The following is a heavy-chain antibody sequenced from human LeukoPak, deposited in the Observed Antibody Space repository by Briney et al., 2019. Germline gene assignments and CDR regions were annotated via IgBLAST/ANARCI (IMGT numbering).Heavy chain of an antibody. CDR1: GFTFSNAW. J-gene: IGHJ4*02. CDR3: TVDRLFFQF. D-gene: IGHD3-3*01. V-gene: IGHV3-15*01. CDR2: VKSETDGGTI. Sequence: GGSLRLSCVVSGFTFSNAWVSWVRLTPEKGLEWLGRVKSETDGGTIDHAAPVKGRFNISRDDSSNTVFLQMSSLKIDDTAVYYCTVDRLFFQFWGQGSLVTVSS.